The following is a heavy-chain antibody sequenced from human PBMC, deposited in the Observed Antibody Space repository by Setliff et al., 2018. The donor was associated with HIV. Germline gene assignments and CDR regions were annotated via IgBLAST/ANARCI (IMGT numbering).Heavy chain of an antibody. CDR3: ASFDLSTTSSAD. Sequence: SGPTLVNPTQTLTLTCTFSGFSLSASGMCVSWIRQPPGKGLEWIGYIYTSGSTNYNPSLKSRVTISVDTSKNQLSLKLSSVTAADTAVYYCASFDLSTTSSADWGQGALVTVSS. J-gene: IGHJ1*01. V-gene: IGHV4-61*02. CDR1: GFSLSASGMC. CDR2: IYTSGST. D-gene: IGHD6-6*01.